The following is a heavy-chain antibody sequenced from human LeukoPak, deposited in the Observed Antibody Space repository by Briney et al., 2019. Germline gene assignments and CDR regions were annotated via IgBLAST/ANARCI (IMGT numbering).Heavy chain of an antibody. CDR1: GFTFNQHS. CDR2: IRPDGSAV. J-gene: IGHJ6*02. D-gene: IGHD3/OR15-3a*01. CDR3: ARFGLPYSIDL. Sequence: GGSLRLSCIASGFTFNQHSMSWVRQAPVKGLEWVASIRPDGSAVFYVDSVKGRFTFSKDNAKNSLDLQMNSLRAEDTAVYYCARFGLPYSIDLWGQGTMVTVSS. V-gene: IGHV3-7*01.